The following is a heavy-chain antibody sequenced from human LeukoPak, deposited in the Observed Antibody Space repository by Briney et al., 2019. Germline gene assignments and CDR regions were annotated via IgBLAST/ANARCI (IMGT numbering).Heavy chain of an antibody. V-gene: IGHV4-59*01. D-gene: IGHD4-11*01. CDR2: IYYSGST. CDR1: GGSISSYY. J-gene: IGHJ6*03. CDR3: ARGAVNSYYYYYMDV. Sequence: SETLSLTCTVSGGSISSYYWSWIRQPPGKGLEWIGYIYYSGSTNYNPSLKSRVTISVDTSKNQFSLKLSSVTAADTAVYYCARGAVNSYYYYYMDVWGKGTTVTVSS.